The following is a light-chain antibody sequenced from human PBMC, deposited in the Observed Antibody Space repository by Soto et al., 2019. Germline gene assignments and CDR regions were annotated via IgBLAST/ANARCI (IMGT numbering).Light chain of an antibody. V-gene: IGKV1-8*01. J-gene: IGKJ1*01. CDR1: LGISSY. CDR3: RQYYSYSRT. CDR2: AAS. Sequence: AVRMTQSTSSFSASTGDRVTITCRASLGISSYLAWYQQKPGKAPKLLISAASTLQSGVPSRFSGSGSGTDFTLPFSCLQSEDIASDYCRQYYSYSRTFDEATKVEIK.